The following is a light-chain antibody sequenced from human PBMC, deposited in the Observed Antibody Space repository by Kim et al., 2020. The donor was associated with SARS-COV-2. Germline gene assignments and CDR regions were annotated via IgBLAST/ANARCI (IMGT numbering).Light chain of an antibody. V-gene: IGLV3-19*01. CDR3: TSRDNGAHL. CDR2: HRN. Sequence: SSELTQDPAVSVALGQTVKITCQGDSLTSYYASWYQWKPGQAPVLIIYHRNIRASGISARFSGSSGGNTASLTITGAQAEDEAAYFCTSRDNGAHLLGGG. CDR1: SLTSYY. J-gene: IGLJ2*01.